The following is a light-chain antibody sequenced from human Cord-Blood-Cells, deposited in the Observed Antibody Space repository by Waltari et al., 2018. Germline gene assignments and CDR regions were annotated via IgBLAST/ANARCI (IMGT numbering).Light chain of an antibody. CDR2: AAS. Sequence: DIQMTQSPSSLSASVGDRVTITCRASQSISSYLNWYQQKPRKAPKLLIYAASSLQSRVPSRFSGSGSGTDFTLTISSLQPEDFATYYCQQSYSTLMYTFGQGTKLEIK. J-gene: IGKJ2*01. CDR3: QQSYSTLMYT. V-gene: IGKV1-39*01. CDR1: QSISSY.